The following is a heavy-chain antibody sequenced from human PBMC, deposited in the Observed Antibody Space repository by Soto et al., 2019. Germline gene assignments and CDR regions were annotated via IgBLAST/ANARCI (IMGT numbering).Heavy chain of an antibody. CDR2: TYHSRST. CDR3: AKDGRNGYNLFY. D-gene: IGHD5-12*01. CDR1: GDSISSGGW. V-gene: IGHV4-4*02. Sequence: QVQLQESAPGVVKPSGTLSLTCAVSGDSISSGGWWSWVRQPPGKGLGWIGETYHSRSTNSNPYLKSRVTILVDMSKNHFSLNLNSVNVADTAIYYCAKDGRNGYNLFYWGQGTRVTVSS. J-gene: IGHJ4*02.